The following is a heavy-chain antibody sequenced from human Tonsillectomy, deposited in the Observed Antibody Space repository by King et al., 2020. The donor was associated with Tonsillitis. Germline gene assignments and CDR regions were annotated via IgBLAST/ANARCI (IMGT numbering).Heavy chain of an antibody. CDR1: GDSVSSNSAA. CDR3: ARAQQQLLRAYYYGMDV. Sequence: VQLQQSGPGLVKPSQTLSLTCAVSGDSVSSNSAAWNWIRQSPSRGLEWLGRTYYRSKWYHDYAVSLKSRITINSDTSTNQFSLHLNSVTPEDTAVYYCARAQQQLLRAYYYGMDVWGQGTTVTVSS. CDR2: TYYRSKWYH. D-gene: IGHD6-13*01. V-gene: IGHV6-1*01. J-gene: IGHJ6*02.